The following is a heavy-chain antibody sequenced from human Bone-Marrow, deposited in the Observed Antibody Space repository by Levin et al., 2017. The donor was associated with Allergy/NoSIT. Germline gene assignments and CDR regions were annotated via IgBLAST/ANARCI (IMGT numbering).Heavy chain of an antibody. D-gene: IGHD6-13*01. V-gene: IGHV1-18*01. CDR2: ISAYSGKT. CDR1: GYTFGTYG. CDR3: ARDYGVGSNWPLNSFDC. J-gene: IGHJ4*02. Sequence: ASVKVSCKASGYTFGTYGISWVRQAPGQGLEWVGWISAYSGKTNYAQKFHGRLTMTTDTSTSRAYMELRSLRSDDTAVYYCARDYGVGSNWPLNSFDCWGQGTLVTVSS.